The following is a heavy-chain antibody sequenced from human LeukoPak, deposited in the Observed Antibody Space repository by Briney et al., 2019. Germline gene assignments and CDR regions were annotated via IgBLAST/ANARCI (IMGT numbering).Heavy chain of an antibody. CDR2: LSGSSDRI. CDR1: GLTFSKFA. CDR3: AKLRGYIYGEVDS. D-gene: IGHD5-12*01. Sequence: GGSLRLSCVVSGLTFSKFAMSWIRQAPGKGLEWVSGLSGSSDRIYYADSVKGRFTISRDNSKNTLHLQMNSLRAEDSAVYYCAKLRGYIYGEVDSWGQGTLVTVSS. V-gene: IGHV3-23*01. J-gene: IGHJ5*01.